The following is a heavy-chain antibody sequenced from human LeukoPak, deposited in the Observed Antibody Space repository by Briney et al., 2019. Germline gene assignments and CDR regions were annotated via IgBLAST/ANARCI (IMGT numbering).Heavy chain of an antibody. J-gene: IGHJ6*02. D-gene: IGHD3-22*01. CDR2: IFHSGST. CDR3: VRDNWLWLSSSKTWIFYGMDV. V-gene: IGHV4-61*01. Sequence: KPSETLSLTCTVSGGSISSSSYYWGWIRQPPGKGLEWIGYIFHSGSTSYNPSLKSRVTMSIDTSKNQFSLKLSSLTAADTAVYYCVRDNWLWLSSSKTWIFYGMDVWGQGTTVTVSS. CDR1: GGSISSSSYY.